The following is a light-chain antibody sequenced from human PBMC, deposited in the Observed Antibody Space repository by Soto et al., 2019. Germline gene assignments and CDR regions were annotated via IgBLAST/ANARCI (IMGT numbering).Light chain of an antibody. CDR3: CSYAGGFTYV. CDR1: SSDIGSYTL. Sequence: QSALTQPASVSGSPGQSITISCTGTSSDIGSYTLVSWYQQHPGKAPKGMIYEVDKWPSGVSTRFSGSRSGNTASLTISGLQAEDEADYFCCSYAGGFTYVFGTGTKLTVL. CDR2: EVD. J-gene: IGLJ1*01. V-gene: IGLV2-23*02.